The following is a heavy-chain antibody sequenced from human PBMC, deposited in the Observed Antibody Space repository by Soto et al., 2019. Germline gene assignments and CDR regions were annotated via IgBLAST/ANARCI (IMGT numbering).Heavy chain of an antibody. CDR2: IIPIFGTA. CDR1: GGTFSSYA. D-gene: IGHD2-15*01. Sequence: QVQLVQSGAEVKKPGSSVKVSCKASGGTFSSYAISWVRQAPGQGLEWMGGIIPIFGTANYAQKFQGRVTITADKSTSTAYMELSSLRSEDTDVYYCARGYCSGGSCYSWYYYYYGMDVWGQGTTVTVSS. J-gene: IGHJ6*02. CDR3: ARGYCSGGSCYSWYYYYYGMDV. V-gene: IGHV1-69*06.